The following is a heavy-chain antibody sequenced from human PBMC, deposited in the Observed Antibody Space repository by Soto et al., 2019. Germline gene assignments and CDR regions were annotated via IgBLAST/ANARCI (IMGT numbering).Heavy chain of an antibody. CDR1: GGSSSSSSYY. CDR2: IYYSGST. J-gene: IGHJ6*02. D-gene: IGHD3-10*01. V-gene: IGHV4-39*01. Sequence: SETLSLTCNVSGGSSSSSSYYWGWIRQPPGKGLEWIGTIYYSGSTYYNPSLKNRVTISVDTSKNQFSLKLSSVTAADTAVFYCARHAAGGYYYYGMDVWGQGTTVTVSS. CDR3: ARHAAGGYYYYGMDV.